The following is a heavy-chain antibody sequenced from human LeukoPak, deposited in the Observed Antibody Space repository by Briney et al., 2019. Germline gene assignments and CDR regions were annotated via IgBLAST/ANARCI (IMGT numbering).Heavy chain of an antibody. CDR3: ARYLSGYKXNFFDY. V-gene: IGHV4-34*01. D-gene: IGHD1-14*01. Sequence: SETLSLTCTVSGGSISGYYWSWIRQPPGKGLEWIGEINHSGSTNYNPSLKSRVTISVDTSKNQFSLKLSSVTAADTAVYYCARYLSGYKXNFFDYWGQGTLVTVSS. J-gene: IGHJ4*02. CDR2: INHSGST. CDR1: GGSISGYY.